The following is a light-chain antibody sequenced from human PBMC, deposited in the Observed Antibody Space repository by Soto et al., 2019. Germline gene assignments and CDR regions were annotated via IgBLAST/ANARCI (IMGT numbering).Light chain of an antibody. CDR3: QQRTNWSPIT. CDR1: QSVSNY. V-gene: IGKV3-11*01. J-gene: IGKJ5*01. CDR2: DAS. Sequence: EIVLTHSPSTLSLSPVERATLSCSASQSVSNYLAWYQQKSGQAPRLLIYDASNRATGIPARFSGSGSGTDFTLTISSLEPEDFAVYYCQQRTNWSPITFGQGTRLEIK.